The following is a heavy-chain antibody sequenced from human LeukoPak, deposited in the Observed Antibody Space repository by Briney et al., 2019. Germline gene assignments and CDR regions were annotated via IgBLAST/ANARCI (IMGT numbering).Heavy chain of an antibody. D-gene: IGHD4-17*01. CDR1: GYSFTGHY. Sequence: ASVKVSCKASGYSFTGHYMHWVRQAPGQGLEWMGWINPKSGGTNYAQKFQGRVTMTRDTSISTAYMDMSSLRSDDTAVYYCARDRNGDYLGVFDYWGQGTLVTVSS. J-gene: IGHJ4*02. CDR3: ARDRNGDYLGVFDY. CDR2: INPKSGGT. V-gene: IGHV1-2*02.